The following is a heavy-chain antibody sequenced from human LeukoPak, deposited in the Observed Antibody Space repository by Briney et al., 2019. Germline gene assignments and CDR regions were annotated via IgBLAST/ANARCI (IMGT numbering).Heavy chain of an antibody. J-gene: IGHJ5*02. CDR2: IGGST. D-gene: IGHD1-26*01. CDR1: GYTFSNYY. Sequence: ASVKVSCKASGYTFSNYYIHWVRQAPGQGLEWMGIIGGSTNYAQKFQGRVTMTRDTSTSTVYMELSSLRSEDTAVYYCARDNSVGDNAWWFDPWGQGTLVTVSS. V-gene: IGHV1-46*01. CDR3: ARDNSVGDNAWWFDP.